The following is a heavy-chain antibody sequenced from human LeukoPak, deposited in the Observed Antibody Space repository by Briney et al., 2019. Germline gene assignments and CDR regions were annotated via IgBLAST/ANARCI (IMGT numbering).Heavy chain of an antibody. D-gene: IGHD3-16*01. J-gene: IGHJ6*03. V-gene: IGHV4-30-4*07. CDR3: ARRGGDMPARGFMDV. CDR2: IYDSRIA. CDR1: GFTFSSYA. Sequence: LRLSCAASGFTFSSYAMSWIRQPPGKGLEWVGYIYDSRIAFYNPSLKSRVTMSVDTSKNHFFLNLRSVTAADTAVYYCARRGGDMPARGFMDVWGKGTTVTVSS.